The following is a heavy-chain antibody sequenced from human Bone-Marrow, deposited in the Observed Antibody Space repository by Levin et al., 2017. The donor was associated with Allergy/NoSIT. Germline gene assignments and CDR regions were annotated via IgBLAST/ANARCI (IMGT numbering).Heavy chain of an antibody. CDR3: AKLNYYDSSGDYTPGY. V-gene: IGHV3-9*01. CDR1: GFSFDDYA. D-gene: IGHD3-22*01. CDR2: ISWNSGSI. Sequence: LSLTCAASGFSFDDYAMHWVRQAPGKGLEWVSGISWNSGSIGYAGSVKGRFTISRDNAKNSLYLQMNSLRAEDTALYYCAKLNYYDSSGDYTPGYWGQGTLVTVSS. J-gene: IGHJ4*02.